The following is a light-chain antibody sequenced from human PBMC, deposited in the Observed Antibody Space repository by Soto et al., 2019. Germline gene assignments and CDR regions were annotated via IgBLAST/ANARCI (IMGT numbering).Light chain of an antibody. J-gene: IGLJ1*01. CDR1: SSDVGGYDY. CDR2: EVT. Sequence: QSVLTQPASVSGSPGQSIAISCTGTSSDVGGYDYVSWYQQQPDKAPKLMIYEVTKRPSGVSNRFSGSKSGNTASLTISGLQAEDEADYYCSSHTRGSTRVFGTGTKLTVL. V-gene: IGLV2-14*01. CDR3: SSHTRGSTRV.